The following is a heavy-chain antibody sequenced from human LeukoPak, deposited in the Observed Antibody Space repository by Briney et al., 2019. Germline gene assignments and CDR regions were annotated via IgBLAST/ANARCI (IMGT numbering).Heavy chain of an antibody. CDR1: GYTFTGYY. J-gene: IGHJ4*02. D-gene: IGHD3-16*01. CDR2: INPNSGGT. Sequence: ASVKVSCKASGYTFTGYYMHWVRQAPGQGLEWMGWINPNSGGTNYAQKFQGRVTMTRDTFISTAYMELSRLRSDDTAVYYCARVGPEVREIIFDYWGQGTLVTVSS. CDR3: ARVGPEVREIIFDY. V-gene: IGHV1-2*02.